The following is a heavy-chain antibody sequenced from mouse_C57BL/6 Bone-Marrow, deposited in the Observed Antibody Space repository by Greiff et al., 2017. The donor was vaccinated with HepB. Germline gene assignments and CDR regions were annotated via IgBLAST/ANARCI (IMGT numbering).Heavy chain of an antibody. CDR3: ARGLGFAD. Sequence: VQLQQSGPELVKPGASVKISCKASGYTFTDYYMNWVKQSHGKSLEWIGDINPNNGGTSYNQKFKGKATLTVDKSSSTAYMELRSLTSEDSAVYYCARGLGFADGSQGTLVTVSA. J-gene: IGHJ3*01. CDR1: GYTFTDYY. V-gene: IGHV1-26*01. D-gene: IGHD4-1*01. CDR2: INPNNGGT.